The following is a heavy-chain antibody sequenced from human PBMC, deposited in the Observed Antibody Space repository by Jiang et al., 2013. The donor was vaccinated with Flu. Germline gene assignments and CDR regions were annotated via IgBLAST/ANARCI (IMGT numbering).Heavy chain of an antibody. CDR2: LDPQYGET. CDR1: GYTLNALS. CDR3: AKETIEMPTTELVFNYHGMDV. Sequence: SGAEVKKPGASVKVSCKASGYTLNALSMHWVRQAPGKGLEWMGGLDPQYGETIYAQKFQGRVTMTEDTSTDTAYMELRRLRSEDTAVYYCAKETIEMPTTELVFNYHGMDVVGTKGPRSPSP. J-gene: IGHJ6*04. V-gene: IGHV1-24*01. D-gene: IGHD5-24*01.